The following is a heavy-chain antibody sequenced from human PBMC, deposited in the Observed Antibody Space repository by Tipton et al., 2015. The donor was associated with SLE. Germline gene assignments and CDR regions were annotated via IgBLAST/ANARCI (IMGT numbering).Heavy chain of an antibody. CDR1: GGSINPYY. CDR2: VHYSGTA. V-gene: IGHV4-59*12. D-gene: IGHD3-22*01. Sequence: TLSLTCTVSGGSINPYYWSWIRQSPGKGLEWIGYVHYSGTANYHPSLKSRVAISVDTSKNQFSLKLNSVTAADAAVYYCARDRSSGYYWFDPWGQGTLVTVSS. CDR3: ARDRSSGYYWFDP. J-gene: IGHJ5*02.